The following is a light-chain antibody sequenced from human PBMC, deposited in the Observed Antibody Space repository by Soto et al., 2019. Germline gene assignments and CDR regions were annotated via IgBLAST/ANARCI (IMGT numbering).Light chain of an antibody. J-gene: IGLJ1*01. CDR2: EVT. CDR1: SSDVGNSYY. Sequence: QSVLTQPPSASGSPGQSVSISCTGSSSDVGNSYYVSWYQQHPGKAPKLMIYEVTKRPSGVPDRFSASKSGNTASLTVSVLQAEDEADYYCSSYAGSNTLLFGTGTKLTVL. V-gene: IGLV2-8*01. CDR3: SSYAGSNTLL.